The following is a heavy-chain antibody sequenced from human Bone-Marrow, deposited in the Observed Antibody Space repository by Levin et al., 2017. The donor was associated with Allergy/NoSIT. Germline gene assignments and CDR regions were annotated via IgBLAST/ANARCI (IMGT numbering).Heavy chain of an antibody. Sequence: GGSLRLSCTASGFTFTAYTIHWVRQAPGKGLEWVSSISYDDNNKHHADSVKGRFTISRDNSKNAVFLQMNSLRADDTAIYYCAGDPRGPKREYSSGQRVSRLDYWGQGTLVTVSS. D-gene: IGHD5-12*01. J-gene: IGHJ4*02. CDR2: ISYDDNNK. V-gene: IGHV3-30-3*01. CDR3: AGDPRGPKREYSSGQRVSRLDY. CDR1: GFTFTAYT.